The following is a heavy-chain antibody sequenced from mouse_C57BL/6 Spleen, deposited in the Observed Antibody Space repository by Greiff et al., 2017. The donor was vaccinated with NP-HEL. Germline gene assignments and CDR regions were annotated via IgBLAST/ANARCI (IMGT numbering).Heavy chain of an antibody. CDR2: INYDGSST. D-gene: IGHD2-4*01. Sequence: EVQLVESEGGLVQPGSSMKLSCTASGFTFSDYYMAWVRQVPEKGLEWVANINYDGSSTYYLDSLKSRFIISRDNAKNILYLQMSSLKSEDTATYYCARDGGDYDDYAMDYWGQGTSVTVSS. CDR1: GFTFSDYY. J-gene: IGHJ4*01. CDR3: ARDGGDYDDYAMDY. V-gene: IGHV5-16*01.